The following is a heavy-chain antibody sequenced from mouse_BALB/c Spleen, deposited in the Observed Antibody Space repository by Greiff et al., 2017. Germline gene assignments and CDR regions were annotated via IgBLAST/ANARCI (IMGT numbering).Heavy chain of an antibody. D-gene: IGHD2-14*01. CDR1: GFTFSSYG. CDR2: INSNGGST. V-gene: IGHV5-6-3*01. Sequence: EVNLVESGGGLVQPGGSLKLSCAASGFTFSSYGMSWVRQTPDKRLELVATINSNGGSTYYPDSVKGRFTISRDNAKNTLYLQMSSLKSEDTAMYYCSRAGYRYELDYWGQGTTLTVSS. J-gene: IGHJ2*01. CDR3: SRAGYRYELDY.